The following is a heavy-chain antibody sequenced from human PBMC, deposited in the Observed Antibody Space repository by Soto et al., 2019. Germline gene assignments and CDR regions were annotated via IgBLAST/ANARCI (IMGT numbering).Heavy chain of an antibody. Sequence: GGSLRLSCAASGFTFSNAWMNWVRQAPGKGLEWVGRIKSKTDGGTTDYAAPVKGRFTISRDDSKNTLYLQMNSLKTEDTAVYYCTTYYDILTGYYIYVYWGQGTLVTVSS. V-gene: IGHV3-15*07. CDR3: TTYYDILTGYYIYVY. J-gene: IGHJ4*02. CDR1: GFTFSNAW. CDR2: IKSKTDGGTT. D-gene: IGHD3-9*01.